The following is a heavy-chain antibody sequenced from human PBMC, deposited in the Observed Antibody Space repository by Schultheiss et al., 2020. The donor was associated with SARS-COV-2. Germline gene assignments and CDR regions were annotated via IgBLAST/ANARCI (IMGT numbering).Heavy chain of an antibody. V-gene: IGHV3-33*06. D-gene: IGHD2-15*01. CDR1: GFTFSSYG. CDR3: AKVLGGCSGGSCYSGYYYYMDV. Sequence: GGSLRLSCAASGFTFSSYGMHWVRQAPGKGLEWVAVIWYDGSNKYYADSVKGRFTISRDNSKNTLYLQMNSLRAEDTAVYYCAKVLGGCSGGSCYSGYYYYMDVWGKGTTVTVSS. CDR2: IWYDGSNK. J-gene: IGHJ6*03.